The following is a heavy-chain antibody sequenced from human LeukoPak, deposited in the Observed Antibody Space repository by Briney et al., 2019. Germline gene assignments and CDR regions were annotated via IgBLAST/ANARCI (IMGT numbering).Heavy chain of an antibody. CDR2: KRYDGSNK. V-gene: IGHV3-30*02. J-gene: IGHJ5*02. Sequence: PGGSLRLSCAASGFTFSSYGMHWVRQAPGKGLVWVAFKRYDGSNKYYADSVKGRFTISRDNSKNTLYLQMNSLRAEDTAAYYCAKDAAWYCSSTTCEKWFDPWGQGTLVIVSS. CDR1: GFTFSSYG. CDR3: AKDAAWYCSSTTCEKWFDP. D-gene: IGHD2-2*01.